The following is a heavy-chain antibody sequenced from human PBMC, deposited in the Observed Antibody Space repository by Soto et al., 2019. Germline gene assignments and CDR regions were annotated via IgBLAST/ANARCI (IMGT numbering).Heavy chain of an antibody. Sequence: QVQLQESGPGLVKPAGTLALTCAVSGVSISSNNWWSGVCQPPGKGLEWIWEMYHTGSNNYNPYLKSRVTISVNKSQNHFSLELNSVTAADTALYYCERSSRYQYDSSAGNFDYWGQGTLVTVSS. D-gene: IGHD3-22*01. V-gene: IGHV4-4*02. CDR1: GVSISSNNW. CDR3: ERSSRYQYDSSAGNFDY. CDR2: MYHTGSN. J-gene: IGHJ4*02.